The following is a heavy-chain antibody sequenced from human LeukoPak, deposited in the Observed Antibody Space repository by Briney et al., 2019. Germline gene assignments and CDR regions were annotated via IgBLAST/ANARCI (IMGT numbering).Heavy chain of an antibody. Sequence: PSETLSLTCTVSGGSIGSSSYSWGWIRQPPGKGLEWIGTIYYSGSTYYNPSLKSRVTISVDTSKNQFSLKLSSVTAADTAVYYCVRHYMGSYYNRGLDCWGQGTLLTVSS. D-gene: IGHD3-10*01. V-gene: IGHV4-39*01. CDR2: IYYSGST. CDR1: GGSIGSSSYS. J-gene: IGHJ4*02. CDR3: VRHYMGSYYNRGLDC.